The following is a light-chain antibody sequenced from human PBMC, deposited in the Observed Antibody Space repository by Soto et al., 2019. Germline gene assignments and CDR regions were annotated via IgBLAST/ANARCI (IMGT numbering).Light chain of an antibody. CDR1: SSDVGGYNY. CDR2: DVT. V-gene: IGLV2-11*01. J-gene: IGLJ1*01. CDR3: CSYAGSYFFV. Sequence: QSALTQPPSVSGSPGQSVTMSCTGTSSDVGGYNYVSWYQQHPGKAPKLILYDVTKRPSGVPDRFSGSKSGNTASLTISGLQAEDEADYHCCSYAGSYFFVFGTGTKVTVL.